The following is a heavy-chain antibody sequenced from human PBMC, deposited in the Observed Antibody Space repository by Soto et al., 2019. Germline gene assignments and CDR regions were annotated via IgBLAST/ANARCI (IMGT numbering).Heavy chain of an antibody. CDR3: GRVRIAVCPEGFDY. Sequence: KTSSTASGYTITSCDSRSVGQAPGQGLEGLGWISAYNGNTNYAQKLQGRVTMTTDTSTSTAYMELRSLRSDDTAVYCCGRVRIAVCPEGFDYWGQGTLVTVSS. D-gene: IGHD6-13*01. CDR1: GYTITSCD. CDR2: ISAYNGNT. J-gene: IGHJ4*02. V-gene: IGHV1-18*01.